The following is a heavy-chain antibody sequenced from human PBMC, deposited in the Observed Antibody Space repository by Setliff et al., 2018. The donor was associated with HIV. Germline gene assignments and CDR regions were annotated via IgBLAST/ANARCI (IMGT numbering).Heavy chain of an antibody. CDR2: IYSTGDT. V-gene: IGHV4-4*08. J-gene: IGHJ4*02. D-gene: IGHD6-25*01. CDR3: ARDVGSSAWPFDH. Sequence: LSLTCSVSGGSISNFYWSWIRQPPGKGLEWVGHIYSTGDTNYNPSLKSRVTLSADTSKNQFSLNLSSVTAADTAVYYCARDVGSSAWPFDHCGQGTLVTVSS. CDR1: GGSISNFY.